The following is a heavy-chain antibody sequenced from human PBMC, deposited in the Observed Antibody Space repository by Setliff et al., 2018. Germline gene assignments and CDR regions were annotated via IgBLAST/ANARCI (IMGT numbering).Heavy chain of an antibody. CDR2: INHSGST. CDR3: ASERESASRQTYFDS. CDR1: GGSFSTYY. V-gene: IGHV4-34*01. D-gene: IGHD2-15*01. Sequence: TLSLTCAVYGGSFSTYYWIWIRQPPGKGLEWSGEINHSGSTNYNPSLKSRVTISVDTSKNQFSLILSSVTAADTAVYYCASERESASRQTYFDSWGQGTLVTVS. J-gene: IGHJ4*02.